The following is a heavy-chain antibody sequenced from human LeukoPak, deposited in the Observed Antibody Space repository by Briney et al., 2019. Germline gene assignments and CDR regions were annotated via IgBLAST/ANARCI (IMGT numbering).Heavy chain of an antibody. CDR3: ARDDTRSSSSYYYYGMDV. D-gene: IGHD6-6*01. Sequence: SETLSLTCTVSGGSISNYYWSWIRQPPGKGLEWIGYIYYSGSTNYNPSLKSRVTISVDTSKNQFSLKLSSVTAADTAVYYCARDDTRSSSSYYYYGMDVWGQGTTVTVSS. V-gene: IGHV4-59*01. J-gene: IGHJ6*02. CDR1: GGSISNYY. CDR2: IYYSGST.